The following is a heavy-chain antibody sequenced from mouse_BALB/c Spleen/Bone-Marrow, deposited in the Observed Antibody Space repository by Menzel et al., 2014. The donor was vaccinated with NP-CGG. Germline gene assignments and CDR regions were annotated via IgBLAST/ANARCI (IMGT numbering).Heavy chain of an antibody. V-gene: IGHV5-15*02. CDR2: ISNLAYSI. D-gene: IGHD1-1*01. J-gene: IGHJ1*01. CDR1: GFTFSDYG. CDR3: ARDYYGSSYWYFDV. Sequence: EVKEVESGGGLVQPGGSRKLSCAASGFTFSDYGMAWVRQAPGKGPEWVAFISNLAYSIYYADTVTGRFTISRENAKNTLYLEMSSLRSEDTAMYYCARDYYGSSYWYFDVWGAGTTVTVSS.